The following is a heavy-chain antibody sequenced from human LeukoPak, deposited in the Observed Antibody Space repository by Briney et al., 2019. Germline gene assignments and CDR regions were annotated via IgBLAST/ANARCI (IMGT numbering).Heavy chain of an antibody. J-gene: IGHJ4*02. CDR1: GFTFSSLG. CDR3: AKGRQYSFDCLIDY. D-gene: IGHD3-9*01. Sequence: TGGSLRLSCVASGFTFSSLGMHWVRQAPGKGLEWVAVISSDGSKKNYADSVKGRLTLSRDNSKNTVYLQVDSLRTEDTAVYYCAKGRQYSFDCLIDYWGQGTLVTVSS. V-gene: IGHV3-30*18. CDR2: ISSDGSKK.